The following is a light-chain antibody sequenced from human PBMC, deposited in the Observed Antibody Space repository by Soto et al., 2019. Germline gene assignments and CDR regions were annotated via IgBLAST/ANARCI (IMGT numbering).Light chain of an antibody. V-gene: IGLV2-8*01. Sequence: QSVLTQPPSASGSPGQSVTIPCTGTSSDVGGYNYVSWYQQHPGKAPKLMIYEVSKRPSGVPDRFSGSKSGNTASLTVSGLQAEDEADYYCSSYAGSSYVFGTGTKVTVL. J-gene: IGLJ1*01. CDR3: SSYAGSSYV. CDR1: SSDVGGYNY. CDR2: EVS.